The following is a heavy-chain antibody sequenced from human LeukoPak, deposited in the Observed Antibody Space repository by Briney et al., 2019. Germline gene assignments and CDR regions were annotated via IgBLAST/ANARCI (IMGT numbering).Heavy chain of an antibody. Sequence: KTSETLSLTCAVSGFSVGSGYFWGWIRQPPGNGLEWIGSVHHSGNTYYNPSLKSRVAASVDTSKNQFSLRLNSVTAADTAIYHCARVKNIAVAADYFDSWGQGTLVTVSS. J-gene: IGHJ4*02. V-gene: IGHV4-38-2*01. D-gene: IGHD6-19*01. CDR2: VHHSGNT. CDR1: GFSVGSGYF. CDR3: ARVKNIAVAADYFDS.